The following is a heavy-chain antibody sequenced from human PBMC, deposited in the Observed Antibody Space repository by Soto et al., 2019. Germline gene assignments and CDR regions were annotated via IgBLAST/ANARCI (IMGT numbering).Heavy chain of an antibody. J-gene: IGHJ4*02. CDR3: AREYYYDSSGYYYPHPQKTPFGVLDY. Sequence: SETLSLTCGVYGGSFSNYYWTWIRQPPGKGLEWIGEINHSGSTNYNPSLKTRVTISVDTSKNQFALKLSSVTAADTALYYCAREYYYDSSGYYYPHPQKTPFGVLDYWGQGTLVTVSS. CDR1: GGSFSNYY. D-gene: IGHD3-22*01. V-gene: IGHV4-34*01. CDR2: INHSGST.